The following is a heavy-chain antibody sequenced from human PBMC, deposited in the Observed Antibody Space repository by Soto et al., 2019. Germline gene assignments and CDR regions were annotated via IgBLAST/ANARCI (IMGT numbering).Heavy chain of an antibody. V-gene: IGHV3-73*01. CDR2: IRSKTNNYAT. J-gene: IGHJ4*02. CDR1: GFTFSGSA. D-gene: IGHD4-17*01. Sequence: GGSLRLSCAASGFTFSGSAIHWVRQASGKGLEWVGHIRSKTNNYATAYAASVKGRFTISRDDSKNTAYLQMSSLKTEDTAMYYCTSPGSTTGDYWGQGTLVTVSS. CDR3: TSPGSTTGDY.